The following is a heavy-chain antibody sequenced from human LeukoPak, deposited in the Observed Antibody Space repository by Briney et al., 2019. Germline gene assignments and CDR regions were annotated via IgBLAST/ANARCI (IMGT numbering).Heavy chain of an antibody. CDR3: ARDPNIVSAVTLRAFDI. J-gene: IGHJ3*02. CDR1: GGSISSSSW. D-gene: IGHD5/OR15-5a*01. Sequence: SETLSLTCTVSGGSISSSSWWSWVRQPPGKGLEWIGEVFHDGSPNYNPSFRGRVTILVDKSKNQFSLNLGSLTAADTAMYYCARDPNIVSAVTLRAFDIWGQGTMVSVSS. V-gene: IGHV4-4*02. CDR2: VFHDGSP.